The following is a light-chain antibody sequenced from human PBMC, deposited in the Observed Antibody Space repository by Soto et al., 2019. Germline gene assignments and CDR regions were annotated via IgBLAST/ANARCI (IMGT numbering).Light chain of an antibody. V-gene: IGKV3-20*01. J-gene: IGKJ5*01. CDR1: QSVSSY. Sequence: EIVCTQSPATLSLSPVERATLSCRASQSVSSYLAWYQQKPGQAPRLLIYDASSRATGIPDRFSGSGSGTDFTLNINRLEPDDFAVYYCQQYGSSVTFGQGTRLEIK. CDR3: QQYGSSVT. CDR2: DAS.